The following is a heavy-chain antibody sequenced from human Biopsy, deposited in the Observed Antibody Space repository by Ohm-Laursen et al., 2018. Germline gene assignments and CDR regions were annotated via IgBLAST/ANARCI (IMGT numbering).Heavy chain of an antibody. CDR2: ISGNSDII. V-gene: IGHV3-23*01. J-gene: IGHJ4*02. CDR3: ALAAAQTVTHFDY. CDR1: GFTFSSYA. Sequence: LSLTCAASGFTFSSYAMTWFRQAPEKGLEWVSTISGNSDIIYDTDSVKGRFTISRDNSKNTLYLQMNSLRADDTAVYYCALAAAQTVTHFDYWGQGTLVTVSS. D-gene: IGHD4-17*01.